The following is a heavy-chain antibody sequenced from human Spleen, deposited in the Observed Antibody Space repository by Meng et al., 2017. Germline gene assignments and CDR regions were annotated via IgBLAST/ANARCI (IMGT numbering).Heavy chain of an antibody. J-gene: IGHJ4*02. V-gene: IGHV4-4*02. CDR1: GGTIRSCNHY. CDR3: ARGGDIVATITLDY. Sequence: QVQLQYARHVRVHPFPPVYPTCTVSGGTIRSCNHYWSWVRQYPGKGLEWIGEINHSGSTNYNPSLKSRVTISVDTSKNQFSLKLSSVTAADTAVYYCARGGDIVATITLDYWGQGTLVTVSS. CDR2: INHSGST. D-gene: IGHD5-12*01.